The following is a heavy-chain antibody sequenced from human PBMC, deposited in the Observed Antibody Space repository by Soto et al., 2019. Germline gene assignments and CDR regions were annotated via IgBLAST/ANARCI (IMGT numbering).Heavy chain of an antibody. CDR2: IYPGDSDT. J-gene: IGHJ6*02. D-gene: IGHD6-19*01. CDR3: ARRIAVAGTNYGMDV. Sequence: GESLKISCKGSGYSFTSYWIGWVRQMPGKGLEWMGIIYPGDSDTRYSPSFQGQVTISADKSISTAYLQRSSLKASDTAMYYCARRIAVAGTNYGMDVWGQGTTVTVSS. CDR1: GYSFTSYW. V-gene: IGHV5-51*01.